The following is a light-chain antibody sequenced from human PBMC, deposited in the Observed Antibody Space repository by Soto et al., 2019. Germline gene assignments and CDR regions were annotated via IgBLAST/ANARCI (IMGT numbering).Light chain of an antibody. CDR2: EVS. CDR1: SSDVGGYNY. J-gene: IGLJ1*01. CDR3: NSYTSSITFV. V-gene: IGLV2-14*01. Sequence: QSVLTQPASVSGSPGQSITISCTGTSSDVGGYNYVSWYQQHPGKAPKLMIYEVSNRPSGVSNRFSGSRSVNTASLTISGLQAEDEAEYYCNSYTSSITFVFGTGTKVTVL.